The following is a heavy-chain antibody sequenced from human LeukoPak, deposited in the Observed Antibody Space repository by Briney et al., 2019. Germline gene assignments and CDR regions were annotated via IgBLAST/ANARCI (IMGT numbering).Heavy chain of an antibody. CDR2: IYYSGST. V-gene: IGHV4-59*01. CDR1: GGSISGYS. CDR3: ARLRGNYFPDY. J-gene: IGHJ4*02. Sequence: PSETLSLTCTVSGGSISGYSWTWIRQPPGKGLEWIAYIYYSGSTNYNPSLKSRVTISVDTSKNQFSLRLSSVTAADTAVYYCARLRGNYFPDYWGQGTLVTVSS. D-gene: IGHD4-11*01.